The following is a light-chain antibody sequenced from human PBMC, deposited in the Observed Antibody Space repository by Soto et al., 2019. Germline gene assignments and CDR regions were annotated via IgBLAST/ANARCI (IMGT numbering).Light chain of an antibody. CDR3: CSHAGSSTVV. J-gene: IGLJ2*01. V-gene: IGLV2-23*02. CDR1: SSDVGSYNL. Sequence: QSALTQPASVSGSPGQSITISCTGTSSDVGSYNLVSWYQQHLGKAPKLMIYEVSKRPSGVSNRFSGSKSGNTASLTISGLQAEDEADYYCCSHAGSSTVVFGGGTKLTVL. CDR2: EVS.